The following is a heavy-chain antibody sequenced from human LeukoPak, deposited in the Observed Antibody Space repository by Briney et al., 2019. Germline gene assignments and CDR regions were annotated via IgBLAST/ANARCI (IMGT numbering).Heavy chain of an antibody. Sequence: PSETLSLTCAVSGYSISSGYYCGWIRQPPGKGLEWIGSIYHSGSTYYNPSLKSRVTISVDTSKNQFSLKLSSVAAADTAVYYCHYGSGSYYLYWGQGTLVTVSS. J-gene: IGHJ4*02. D-gene: IGHD3-10*01. CDR1: GYSISSGYY. CDR3: HYGSGSYYLY. V-gene: IGHV4-38-2*01. CDR2: IYHSGST.